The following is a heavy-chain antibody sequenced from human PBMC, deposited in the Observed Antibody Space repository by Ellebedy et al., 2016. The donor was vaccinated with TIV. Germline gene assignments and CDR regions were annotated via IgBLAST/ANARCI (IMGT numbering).Heavy chain of an antibody. D-gene: IGHD2-15*01. CDR3: ARDTSSGGLFFDY. CDR1: GGSISPYY. CDR2: ISYSGST. V-gene: IGHV4-59*12. Sequence: MPSETLSLTCTVSGGSISPYYWSWIRQPPGKGLEWIGYISYSGSTNYNPSLKSRVTISVDTSKNQFSLKLSSVTAADTAVYYCARDTSSGGLFFDYWGQGTLVTVSS. J-gene: IGHJ4*02.